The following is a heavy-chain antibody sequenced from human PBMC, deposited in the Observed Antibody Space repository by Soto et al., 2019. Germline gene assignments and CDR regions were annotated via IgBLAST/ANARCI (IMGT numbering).Heavy chain of an antibody. CDR1: GGTFSSYA. CDR3: AREFRDYYESSGCVFDY. J-gene: IGHJ4*02. V-gene: IGHV1-69*13. Sequence: SVKVSCKASGGTFSSYAISWVRQAPGQGLEWMGGIIPIFGTANYAQKFQGRVTITADESTGTAYMELSSLRSEDTAVYYCAREFRDYYESSGCVFDYWGQGTLVTVSS. D-gene: IGHD3-22*01. CDR2: IIPIFGTA.